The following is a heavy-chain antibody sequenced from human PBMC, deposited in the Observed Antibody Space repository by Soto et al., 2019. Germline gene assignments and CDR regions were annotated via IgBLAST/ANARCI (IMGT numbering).Heavy chain of an antibody. V-gene: IGHV3-30*03. CDR3: ARGLGDILTYIPDY. CDR1: GFTFSSYG. J-gene: IGHJ4*02. D-gene: IGHD3-9*01. Sequence: QVQLVESGGGVVQPGRSLRLSCAASGFTFSSYGMHWVRQAPGKGLEWVAVISYDGSNKYYADSVKGRFTISRDNSKNTLYLQMNSLRAEDTAVYYCARGLGDILTYIPDYWGQGTLVTVSS. CDR2: ISYDGSNK.